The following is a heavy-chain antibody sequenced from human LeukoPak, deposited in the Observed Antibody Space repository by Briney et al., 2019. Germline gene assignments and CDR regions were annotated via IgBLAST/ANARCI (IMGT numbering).Heavy chain of an antibody. D-gene: IGHD6-13*01. Sequence: PGRSLRPSCAASGFTFSSYGMHWVRQAPGKGLEWVAVISYDGSNKYYADSVKGRFTISRDNSKNTLYLQMNSLRAEDTAVYYCARDQSTSASSSWYYYYYYGMDVWGKGTTVTVSS. V-gene: IGHV3-30*03. J-gene: IGHJ6*04. CDR2: ISYDGSNK. CDR1: GFTFSSYG. CDR3: ARDQSTSASSSWYYYYYYGMDV.